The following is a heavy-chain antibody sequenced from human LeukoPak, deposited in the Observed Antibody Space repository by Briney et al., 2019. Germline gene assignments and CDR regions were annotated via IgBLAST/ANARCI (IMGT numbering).Heavy chain of an antibody. V-gene: IGHV1-46*01. CDR2: INPSGGST. J-gene: IGHJ4*02. Sequence: ASVKVSCKASGYTFTSYYMHWVRQAPGQGLEWMGIINPSGGSTSYAQKFQGRVTMTRDTSTSTVYMELSSLRSEDTAVYYCARSRYCSGGSCYPTMGYWGQGTLVTVSS. CDR3: ARSRYCSGGSCYPTMGY. CDR1: GYTFTSYY. D-gene: IGHD2-15*01.